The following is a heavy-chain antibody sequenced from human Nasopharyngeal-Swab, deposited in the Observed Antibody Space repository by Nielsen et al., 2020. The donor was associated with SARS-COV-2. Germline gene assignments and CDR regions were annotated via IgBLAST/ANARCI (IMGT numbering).Heavy chain of an antibody. CDR3: ARGRTTVVTGDAFDI. Sequence: VRQIPGKGLEWVAVISYDGSNKYYADSVKGRFTISRYNSKNTLYLQMNSLRAEDTAVYYCARGRTTVVTGDAFDIWGQGTMVTVSS. J-gene: IGHJ3*02. D-gene: IGHD4-23*01. CDR2: ISYDGSNK. V-gene: IGHV3-30*03.